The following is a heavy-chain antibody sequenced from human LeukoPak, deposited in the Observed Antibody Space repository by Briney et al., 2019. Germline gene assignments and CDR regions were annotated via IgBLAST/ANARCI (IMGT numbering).Heavy chain of an antibody. CDR2: IYSGGST. CDR3: AKDCLRYFDWSPGDY. Sequence: GGSLRLSCAASGFTVSSNYMSWVRQAPGKGLEWVSVIYSGGSTYYADSVKGRFTISRDNSKNTLYLQMNSLRAEDTAVYYCAKDCLRYFDWSPGDYWGQGTLVTVSS. D-gene: IGHD3-9*01. J-gene: IGHJ4*02. CDR1: GFTVSSNY. V-gene: IGHV3-53*05.